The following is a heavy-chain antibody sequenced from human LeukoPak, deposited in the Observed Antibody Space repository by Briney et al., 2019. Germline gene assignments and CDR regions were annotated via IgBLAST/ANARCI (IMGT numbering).Heavy chain of an antibody. CDR2: INPSGGST. D-gene: IGHD2-2*01. V-gene: IGHV1-46*01. CDR3: ARETSWAEFDY. CDR1: GYTFTIYY. J-gene: IGHJ4*02. Sequence: ASVKVSFKASGYTFTIYYMHWVRQPPGQGLEWMGIINPSGGSTSYAQKFQGRVTMTRDMSTSTVYMELSRLRSEDTAVYCCARETSWAEFDYWGRGTLVTVSS.